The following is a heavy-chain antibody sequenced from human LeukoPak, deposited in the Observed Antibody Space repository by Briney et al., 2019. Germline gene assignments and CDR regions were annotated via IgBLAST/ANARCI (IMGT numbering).Heavy chain of an antibody. CDR3: ARSAGGREFDY. J-gene: IGHJ4*02. D-gene: IGHD3-16*01. CDR2: INPSGGST. Sequence: ASVKVSCKASGYTFTSYYMHWVRQAPGQGLEWMGIINPSGGSTSYAQKFQGRVTMTRDTSTSTVYMELSSLRSEDAAVYYCARSAGGREFDYWGQGTLVTVSS. V-gene: IGHV1-46*01. CDR1: GYTFTSYY.